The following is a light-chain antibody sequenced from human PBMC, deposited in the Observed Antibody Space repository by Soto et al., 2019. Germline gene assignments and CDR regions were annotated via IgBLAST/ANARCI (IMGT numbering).Light chain of an antibody. Sequence: QSALTQPASVSGSPGQSITISCTGTSSDVGGYNYVSWYQHHPGKAPKLMIYDVSNRPSGVSNRFSGSKSGNTASLTISGLQPEEEAVYYCSSYTTSNTRQIVLGTGTKVTVL. CDR1: SSDVGGYNY. CDR3: SSYTTSNTRQIV. CDR2: DVS. V-gene: IGLV2-14*03. J-gene: IGLJ1*01.